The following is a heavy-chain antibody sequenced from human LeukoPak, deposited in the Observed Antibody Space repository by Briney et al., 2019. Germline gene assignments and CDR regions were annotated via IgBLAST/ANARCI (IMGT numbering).Heavy chain of an antibody. V-gene: IGHV4-30-2*01. CDR2: IYHSGST. CDR1: GGSISSGRYY. J-gene: IGHJ4*02. D-gene: IGHD4-11*01. Sequence: SETLSLTCSVSGGSISSGRYYWSWIRQPPGKGLEWIGYIYHSGSTYYNPSLKSRVTISVDRSKNQFSLKLSSVTAADTAVYYCAGRVYGNYHFDYWGQGTLVTVSS. CDR3: AGRVYGNYHFDY.